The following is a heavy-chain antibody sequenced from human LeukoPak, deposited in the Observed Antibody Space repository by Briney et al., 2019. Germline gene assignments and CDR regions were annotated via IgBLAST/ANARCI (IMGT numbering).Heavy chain of an antibody. CDR2: VYPGDSDT. CDR3: ARLPRLYWYFDL. V-gene: IGHV5-51*01. CDR1: GYSFSNYL. J-gene: IGHJ2*01. D-gene: IGHD2-8*01. Sequence: GESLKISCKASGYSFSNYLIAWVRQMPGKGLEWMGTVYPGDSDTRYSPSFQDHVTFSADQSISTAYLQWSSLKASDTAMYYCARLPRLYWYFDLWGRGTLVTVSS.